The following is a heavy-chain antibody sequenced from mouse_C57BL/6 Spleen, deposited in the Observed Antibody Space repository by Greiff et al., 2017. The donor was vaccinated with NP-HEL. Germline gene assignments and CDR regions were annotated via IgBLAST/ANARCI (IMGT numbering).Heavy chain of an antibody. J-gene: IGHJ3*01. CDR1: GYTFTSYW. Sequence: QVQLQQPGAELVKPGASVKLSCKASGYTFTSYWMQWVKQRPGQGLEWIGEIDPSDSYTNYNQKFKGKATLTVDTSSITAYMVLSSLTSEDSAVYYCESVDGFAYWGKGTLVTVSA. D-gene: IGHD2-3*01. V-gene: IGHV1-50*01. CDR2: IDPSDSYT. CDR3: ESVDGFAY.